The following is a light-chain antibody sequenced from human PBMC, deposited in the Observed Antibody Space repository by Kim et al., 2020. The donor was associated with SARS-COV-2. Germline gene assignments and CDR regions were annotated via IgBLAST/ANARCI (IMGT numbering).Light chain of an antibody. CDR2: GAS. Sequence: SPGERATRSCRASQSVSSSYLAWYQQKPGQAPRLLIYGASSRATGIPDRFSGSGSGTDFTLTISRLEPEDFVVYYCQHYGTSLRTFGQGTKVDIK. V-gene: IGKV3-20*01. J-gene: IGKJ1*01. CDR1: QSVSSSY. CDR3: QHYGTSLRT.